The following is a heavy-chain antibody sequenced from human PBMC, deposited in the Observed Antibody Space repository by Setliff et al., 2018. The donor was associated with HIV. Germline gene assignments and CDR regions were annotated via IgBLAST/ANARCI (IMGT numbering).Heavy chain of an antibody. V-gene: IGHV1-18*01. CDR1: GYTFTNYG. D-gene: IGHD6-6*01. J-gene: IGHJ4*02. Sequence: GASVKVSCKASGYTFTNYGISWVRQAPGQGLEWMGWISGYNGNTNYAQKFQGRVTMTTDTSTRTAYMELRSLRSDDTAGYYCARDSRSSIAPYNFDYWGQGTVVTVSS. CDR2: ISGYNGNT. CDR3: ARDSRSSIAPYNFDY.